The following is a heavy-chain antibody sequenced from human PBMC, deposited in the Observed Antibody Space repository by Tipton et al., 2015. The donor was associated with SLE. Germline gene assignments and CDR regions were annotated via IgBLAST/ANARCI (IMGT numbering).Heavy chain of an antibody. CDR2: ISGSGGST. Sequence: GSLRLSCAASGFTFSSYAMSWVRQAPGKGLEWVSAISGSGGSTYYADSVKGRFTISRDNSKNTLYLQMNSLRAEDTAVYYCAKDPGALNDFWSGRWWFDPWGQGTLVTVSS. V-gene: IGHV3-23*01. CDR1: GFTFSSYA. CDR3: AKDPGALNDFWSGRWWFDP. J-gene: IGHJ5*02. D-gene: IGHD3-3*01.